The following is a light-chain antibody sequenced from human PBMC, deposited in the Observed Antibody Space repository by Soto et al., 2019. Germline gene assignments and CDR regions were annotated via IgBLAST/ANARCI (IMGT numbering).Light chain of an antibody. CDR3: QHYNSYSEA. CDR2: GAS. Sequence: EIVLTQSPGTLSLSPGARAPLSCRASQSVSSSYLAWYQQKPGQAPRLLIYGASSRATGIPDRFSGSGSGTDFSLTISSLQPDDFATYYCQHYNSYSEAFGQGTKVDI. V-gene: IGKV3-20*01. CDR1: QSVSSSY. J-gene: IGKJ1*01.